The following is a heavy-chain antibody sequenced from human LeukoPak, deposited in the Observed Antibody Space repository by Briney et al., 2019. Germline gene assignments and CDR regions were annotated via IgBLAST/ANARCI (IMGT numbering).Heavy chain of an antibody. D-gene: IGHD3-22*01. CDR2: ISGSGGST. J-gene: IGHJ4*02. CDR3: AKAEAYYYDSSGYYTLGYFDY. V-gene: IGHV3-23*01. Sequence: GGSLRLSCAASGFTFSSYAMSWVRQAPGKGLEWVSAISGSGGSTYYADPVKGRFTISRDNSKNTLYLQMNSLRAEDTAVYYCAKAEAYYYDSSGYYTLGYFDYWGQGTLVTVSS. CDR1: GFTFSSYA.